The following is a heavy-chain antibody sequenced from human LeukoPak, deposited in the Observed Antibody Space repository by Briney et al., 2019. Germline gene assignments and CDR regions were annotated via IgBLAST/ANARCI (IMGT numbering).Heavy chain of an antibody. V-gene: IGHV3-30*18. D-gene: IGHD3-10*01. J-gene: IGHJ4*02. Sequence: GGSLRLSCAASGFTFSSYGMHWVRQAPGKGLEWVAVISYDGSNKYYADSVKGRFTICRDNSENTLYLQMNSLRAEDTAVYYCAKDRKYYGSGSPFDYWGQGTLVTVSS. CDR3: AKDRKYYGSGSPFDY. CDR1: GFTFSSYG. CDR2: ISYDGSNK.